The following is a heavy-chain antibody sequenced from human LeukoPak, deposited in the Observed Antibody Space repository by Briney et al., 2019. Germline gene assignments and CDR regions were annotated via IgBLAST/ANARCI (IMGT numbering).Heavy chain of an antibody. CDR3: ARDYPPQNGYGMDV. D-gene: IGHD1-1*01. J-gene: IGHJ6*02. CDR1: GFTFSSYG. Sequence: PGGSLRLSCAASGFTFSSYGMHWVRQAPGKGLEWVAVIWYDGSNKYCADSVKGRFTISRDNSKNTLYLQMNSLRAEDTAVYYCARDYPPQNGYGMDVWGQGTTVTVSS. V-gene: IGHV3-33*01. CDR2: IWYDGSNK.